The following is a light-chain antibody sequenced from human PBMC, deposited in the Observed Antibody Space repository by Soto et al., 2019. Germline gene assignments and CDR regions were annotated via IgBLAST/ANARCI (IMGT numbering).Light chain of an antibody. CDR2: GAS. CDR1: QSVSSD. Sequence: DMVMTQSPATLSVSPGERGTLSCRATQSVSSDLAWYQQKPGQAPRLLIYGASTRATDIAGRFSGSGSGTEFTLTISSLQSEDSAVYYCQQYANWPPTFGQGTKLEI. J-gene: IGKJ2*01. CDR3: QQYANWPPT. V-gene: IGKV3-15*01.